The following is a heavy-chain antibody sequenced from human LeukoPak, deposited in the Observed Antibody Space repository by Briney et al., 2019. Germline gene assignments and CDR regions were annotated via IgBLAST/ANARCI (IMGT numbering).Heavy chain of an antibody. CDR2: INHSGST. CDR1: GGSFSGYY. V-gene: IGHV4-34*01. Sequence: PSETLSLTCAVYGGSFSGYYWSWIRQPPGKGLEWMGEINHSGSTNYNPSLKSRVTISVDTSKNQFSLKLSSVTAADTAVYYCARGRLTTVTDYYYYYYYMDVWGKGTTVTVSS. CDR3: ARGRLTTVTDYYYYYYYMDV. D-gene: IGHD4-17*01. J-gene: IGHJ6*03.